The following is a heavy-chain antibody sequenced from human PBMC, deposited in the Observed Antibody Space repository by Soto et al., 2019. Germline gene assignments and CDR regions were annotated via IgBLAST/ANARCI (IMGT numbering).Heavy chain of an antibody. D-gene: IGHD3-10*01. V-gene: IGHV1-2*04. CDR3: ARGEGADGSGSYRDYYYMDV. CDR2: INPNSGGT. Sequence: GASVKVSCKASGCTFTGYYMHWVRQAPGQGLEWMGWINPNSGGTNYAQKFQGWVTMTRDTSISTAYMELSRLRSDDTAVYYCARGEGADGSGSYRDYYYMDVWGKGTTVTV. CDR1: GCTFTGYY. J-gene: IGHJ6*03.